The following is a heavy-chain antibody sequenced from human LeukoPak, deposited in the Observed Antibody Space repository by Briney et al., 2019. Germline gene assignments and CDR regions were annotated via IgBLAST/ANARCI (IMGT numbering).Heavy chain of an antibody. Sequence: SETLSLTCTVSGGSISSYYWSWIRQPAGRGLEWIGRINSSGGTNYNPSLNSRVAMSVDTSNNQFSLTLSSVTAADTAVYYCAREGVGVVDYWGQGTLVTVSS. CDR3: AREGVGVVDY. CDR2: INSSGGT. J-gene: IGHJ4*02. D-gene: IGHD1-26*01. V-gene: IGHV4-4*07. CDR1: GGSISSYY.